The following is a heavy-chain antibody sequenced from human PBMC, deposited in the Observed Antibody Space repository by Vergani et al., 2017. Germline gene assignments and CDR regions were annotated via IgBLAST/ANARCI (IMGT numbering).Heavy chain of an antibody. Sequence: QVQLQESGPGLVKPSQTLSLTCTVSGGSISSGSYYWSWIRQPPGKGLEWIGYIYYSGSTNYNPSLKSRVTISVDTSKNQFSLKLSSVTAADTAVYYCASGDYSNGIDYWGQGTLVTVSS. J-gene: IGHJ4*02. CDR1: GGSISSGSYY. CDR2: IYYSGST. CDR3: ASGDYSNGIDY. V-gene: IGHV4-61*01. D-gene: IGHD4-11*01.